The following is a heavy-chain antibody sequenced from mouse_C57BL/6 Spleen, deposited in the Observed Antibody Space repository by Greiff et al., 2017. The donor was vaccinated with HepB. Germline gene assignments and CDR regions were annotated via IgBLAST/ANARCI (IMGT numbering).Heavy chain of an antibody. D-gene: IGHD2-4*01. CDR1: GYSFTGYY. CDR2: INPSTGGT. J-gene: IGHJ2*01. CDR3: ARVGLRGDYYFDY. V-gene: IGHV1-42*01. Sequence: EVQLQESGPELVKPGASVKISCKASGYSFTGYYMNWVKQSPEKSLEWIGEINPSTGGTTYNQKFKAKATLTVDKSSSTAYMQLKSLTSEDSAVYYCARVGLRGDYYFDYWGQGTTLTVSS.